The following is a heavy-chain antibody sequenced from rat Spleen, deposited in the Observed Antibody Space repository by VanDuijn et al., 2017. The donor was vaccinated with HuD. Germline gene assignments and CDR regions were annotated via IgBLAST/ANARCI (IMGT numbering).Heavy chain of an antibody. J-gene: IGHJ3*01. Sequence: QVQLKESGPGLVQPSQTLSLTCTVSGFSLTTYSVSWVRQPSGKGPEWLGKMWYDGDTTYNSTLKSRLSFSRDTSKNQVVLKMNSLGREDTGTYYCTRDRAYTADYYYRWFAYWGQGTLVTVSS. CDR1: GFSLTTYS. D-gene: IGHD1-6*01. CDR3: TRDRAYTADYYYRWFAY. V-gene: IGHV2-63*01. CDR2: MWYDGDT.